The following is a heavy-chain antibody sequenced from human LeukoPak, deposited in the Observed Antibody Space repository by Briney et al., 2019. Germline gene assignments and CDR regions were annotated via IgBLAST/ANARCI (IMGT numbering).Heavy chain of an antibody. J-gene: IGHJ4*02. CDR2: TRNKANSHTT. V-gene: IGHV3-72*01. CDR1: GFTFSDHY. Sequence: PGGSLRLSCAASGFTFSDHYMDWVRQAPGKGLEWVGRTRNKANSHTTEYAASVKGRFTISRDDSKNSLYLQMNSLKTEDTAVYYCARGPDYFDYWGQGTLVTVSS. CDR3: ARGPDYFDY.